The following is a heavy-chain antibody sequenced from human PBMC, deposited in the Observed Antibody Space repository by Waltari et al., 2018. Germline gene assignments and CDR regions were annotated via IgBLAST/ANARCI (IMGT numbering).Heavy chain of an antibody. CDR2: IKQDGSEK. V-gene: IGHV3-7*01. Sequence: EVQLVESGGGLVQPGGSLRLSCAASGFTFSSYWMSWVRQAPGKGLEWVANIKQDGSEKYYVDSVKGRYTISRDNAKNSLYLQMNSLRAEDTAVYYCARDSIEYSSSWYYFDYWGQGTLVTVSS. CDR1: GFTFSSYW. D-gene: IGHD6-13*01. CDR3: ARDSIEYSSSWYYFDY. J-gene: IGHJ4*02.